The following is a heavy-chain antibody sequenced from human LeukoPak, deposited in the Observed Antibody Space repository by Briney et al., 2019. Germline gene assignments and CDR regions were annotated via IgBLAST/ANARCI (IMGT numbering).Heavy chain of an antibody. CDR2: RIPILGKV. J-gene: IGHJ3*02. Sequence: SVKVSCKASGGTFSDYTISWVRQAPGQGLEWMGGRIPILGKVKYAQKFQGRVTITADGDTTTYMELSSLTSEDTAMYYCARDCSGTTCYLPAGAFDIWGQGTMVAVSS. CDR1: GGTFSDYT. CDR3: ARDCSGTTCYLPAGAFDI. V-gene: IGHV1-69*10. D-gene: IGHD2-2*01.